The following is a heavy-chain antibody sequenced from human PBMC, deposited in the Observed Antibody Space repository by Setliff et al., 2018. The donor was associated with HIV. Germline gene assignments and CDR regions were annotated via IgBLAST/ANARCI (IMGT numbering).Heavy chain of an antibody. CDR3: ARDREAGDWYFDL. CDR2: ISAYNGNI. CDR1: GYILSSYG. J-gene: IGHJ2*01. Sequence: ASVKVSCKASGYILSSYGISWVRQAPGQGLEWMGWISAYNGNINYAQKFQGRVTMTTDTSTSTAHMELRSLRSDDTAVYYCARDREAGDWYFDLWGRGTLVTVSS. V-gene: IGHV1-18*01. D-gene: IGHD6-13*01.